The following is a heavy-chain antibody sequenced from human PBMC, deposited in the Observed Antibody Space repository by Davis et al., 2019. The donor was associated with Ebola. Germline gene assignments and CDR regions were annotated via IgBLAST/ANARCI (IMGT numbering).Heavy chain of an antibody. CDR2: IIPIFGTA. D-gene: IGHD3-16*01. CDR3: ARGENIPAWYYFDY. J-gene: IGHJ4*02. Sequence: SVKVSCKASGGTFSSYAISWVRQAPGQGLEWMGGIIPIFGTANYAQKLQGRVTMTTDTSTSTAYMELRSLRSDDTAVYYCARGENIPAWYYFDYWGQGTLVTVSS. CDR1: GGTFSSYA. V-gene: IGHV1-69*05.